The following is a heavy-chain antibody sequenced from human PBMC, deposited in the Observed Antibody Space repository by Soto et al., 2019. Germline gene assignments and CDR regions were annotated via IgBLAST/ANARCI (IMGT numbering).Heavy chain of an antibody. CDR1: GFTVSNNY. CDR2: IYSGGYT. J-gene: IGHJ4*02. V-gene: IGHV3-53*01. CDR3: ATTAGGGGY. D-gene: IGHD3-10*01. Sequence: EVQLVESGGGLIQPGGSLRLSCAVSGFTVSNNYMSWVRQAPGKGLEGVSVIYSGGYTAYGDSVKGRFTISRDNSKNTSFLKKKSRGDDDPAVYFCATTAGGGGYWGQGTLVTVSS.